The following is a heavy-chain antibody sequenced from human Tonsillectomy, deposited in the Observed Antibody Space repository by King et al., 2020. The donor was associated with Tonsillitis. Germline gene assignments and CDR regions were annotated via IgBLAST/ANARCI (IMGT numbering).Heavy chain of an antibody. CDR1: GYSFTNYW. D-gene: IGHD1-26*01. CDR2: IYPGDSDT. J-gene: IGHJ4*02. CDR3: ARRAAGMGGVDH. Sequence: VQLVQSGPEVKKPGESLKMSCKGSGYSFTNYWTAWVRQTPGKGLEWMGIIYPGDSDTRYSPSFQGQVTISADKSIKTAYLHWSSLKASDTAMYYCARRAAGMGGVDHWGQGTLVTVSS. V-gene: IGHV5-51*01.